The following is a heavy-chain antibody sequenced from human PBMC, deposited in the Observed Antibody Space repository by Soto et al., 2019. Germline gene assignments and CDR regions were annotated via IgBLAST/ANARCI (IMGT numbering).Heavy chain of an antibody. CDR2: MNPNSGNT. Sequence: QVQLVQSGAEVKKPGASVKVSCKASGYTFTSYDINWVRQATGLGLEWMGWMNPNSGNTSYAQNFQGRVTMTRNTSKSKAYMELSNLRSEDTAAYYCARTLYGDNVDYWGQGTLVTVSS. CDR1: GYTFTSYD. V-gene: IGHV1-8*01. J-gene: IGHJ4*02. CDR3: ARTLYGDNVDY. D-gene: IGHD4-17*01.